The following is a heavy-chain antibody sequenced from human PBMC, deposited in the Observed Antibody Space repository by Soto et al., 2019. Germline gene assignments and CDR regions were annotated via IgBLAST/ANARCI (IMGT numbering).Heavy chain of an antibody. CDR3: ARGNPFGY. CDR1: GGSITDYY. D-gene: IGHD3-10*01. V-gene: IGHV4-30-2*01. J-gene: IGHJ4*02. Sequence: SETLSLTCTVSGGSITDYYWTWIRQPPGKGLEWIGYIYHSGSTYYNPSLKSRVTISVDRSKNQFSLKLSSVTAADTAVYYCARGNPFGYWGQGTLVTVSS. CDR2: IYHSGST.